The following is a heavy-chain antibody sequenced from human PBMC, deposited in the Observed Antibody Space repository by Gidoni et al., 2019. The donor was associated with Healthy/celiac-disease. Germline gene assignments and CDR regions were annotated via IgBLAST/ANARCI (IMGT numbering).Heavy chain of an antibody. CDR2: IYYSGST. J-gene: IGHJ5*02. CDR3: ARHWGTVTIGNWFDP. CDR1: VGSISSSSYY. Sequence: QLQLQDPGPGLVKPSETLSLTCTVSVGSISSSSYYWGWIRQPPGKGLEWIGSIYYSGSTYYNPSLKSRVTISVDTSKNQFSLKLSSVTAADTAVYYCARHWGTVTIGNWFDPWGQGTLVTVSS. D-gene: IGHD4-17*01. V-gene: IGHV4-39*01.